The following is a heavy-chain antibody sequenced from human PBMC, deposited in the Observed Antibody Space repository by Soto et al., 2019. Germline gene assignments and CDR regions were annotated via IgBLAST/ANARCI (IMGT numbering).Heavy chain of an antibody. J-gene: IGHJ6*03. CDR1: GGSFSGYY. D-gene: IGHD3-10*01. V-gene: IGHV4-34*01. CDR3: AGPPMVSYRYHYYYSMDV. CDR2: INHSGST. Sequence: PSETLSLTCAVYGGSFSGYYWSWIRQPPGKGLEWIGEINHSGSTNYNPSLKSRVTISVDTSKNQFSLKLSSVTAADTAVYYCAGPPMVSYRYHYYYSMDVWGKGTTVSGSS.